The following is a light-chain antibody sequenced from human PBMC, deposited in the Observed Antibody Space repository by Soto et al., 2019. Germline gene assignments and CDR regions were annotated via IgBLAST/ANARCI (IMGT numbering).Light chain of an antibody. V-gene: IGKV1-5*01. CDR3: QQYNTFWT. CDR2: DVS. J-gene: IGKJ1*01. CDR1: QSISSW. Sequence: DIQMTQSPSTLSASVGDRVTITCRASQSISSWLAWYQQKPGKAPKLLIYDVSSLESGVPSRISGSGSGTEFPLTISSLQPDDFATYYCQQYNTFWTFGQGTKVEIK.